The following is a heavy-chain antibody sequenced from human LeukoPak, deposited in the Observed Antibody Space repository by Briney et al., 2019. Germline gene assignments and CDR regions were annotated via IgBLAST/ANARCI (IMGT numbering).Heavy chain of an antibody. Sequence: GGSLRLSCAASGFTCSDAWMSWVRQAPGKGLEWVGRIKSKTDGGTTDYAAPVKGRFTISRDESKNTLYLQMNSLKTEDTAVYYCTTRGGSFSIFDYWGQGTLVTVSS. CDR2: IKSKTDGGTT. CDR1: GFTCSDAW. D-gene: IGHD1-26*01. V-gene: IGHV3-15*01. CDR3: TTRGGSFSIFDY. J-gene: IGHJ4*02.